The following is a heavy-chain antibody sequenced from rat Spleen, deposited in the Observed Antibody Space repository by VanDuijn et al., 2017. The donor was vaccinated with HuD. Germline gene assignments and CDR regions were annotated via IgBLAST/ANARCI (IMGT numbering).Heavy chain of an antibody. J-gene: IGHJ4*01. CDR1: GLSFSNYD. CDR2: ISYDGTAP. Sequence: EVQLVESGGGLVQPGRSMKLSCAASGLSFSNYDMAWVRQAPTKGLEWVASISYDGTAPYYRASVKGRFTLSRDNAKSTLYLQMGSLRSEDTATYNCARHSAAPVYVMDAWGQGASVTVSS. V-gene: IGHV5-22*01. D-gene: IGHD3-1*01. CDR3: ARHSAAPVYVMDA.